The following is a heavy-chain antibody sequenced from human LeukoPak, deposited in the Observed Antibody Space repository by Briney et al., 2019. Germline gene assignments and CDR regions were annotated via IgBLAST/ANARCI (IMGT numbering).Heavy chain of an antibody. J-gene: IGHJ5*02. V-gene: IGHV4-39*02. CDR1: GGSISSSIYY. Sequence: NPSETLSLTCTVSGGSISSSIYYWGWIRQPPGKGLEWIGSIYYSGSTYYNPSLKSRVTISVDTSKNQFSLKLSSVAAADTAVYYCARDPSITGTPGWFDPWGQGTLVTVSS. CDR3: ARDPSITGTPGWFDP. D-gene: IGHD1-20*01. CDR2: IYYSGST.